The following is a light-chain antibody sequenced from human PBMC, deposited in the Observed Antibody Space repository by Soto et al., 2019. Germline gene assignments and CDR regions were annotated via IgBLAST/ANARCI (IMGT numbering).Light chain of an antibody. CDR2: DAS. J-gene: IGKJ2*01. CDR3: QPRSNWPPYT. Sequence: EIVLTQSPATLSLSPGERATLSCRASQSVSSYLAWYQQKPGQAPRLLIYDASNRAPGIPARFSGSVSGTDFPLTISRLEPEDFAVYYCQPRSNWPPYTFGQGTKLEIK. V-gene: IGKV3-11*01. CDR1: QSVSSY.